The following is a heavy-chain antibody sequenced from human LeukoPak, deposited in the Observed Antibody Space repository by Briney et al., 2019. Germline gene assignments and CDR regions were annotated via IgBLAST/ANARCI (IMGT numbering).Heavy chain of an antibody. J-gene: IGHJ5*02. CDR2: ISSSSSYI. V-gene: IGHV3-21*01. CDR1: GFTFSSYS. CDR3: ARDLTYYDILTGYSDGWFDP. D-gene: IGHD3-9*01. Sequence: PGGSLRLSCAASGFTFSSYSMNWVRQAPGKGLEWVSSISSSSSYIYYADSVKGRFTISRDNAKNSLYLQMNSLRAEDTAVYYCARDLTYYDILTGYSDGWFDPWGQGTLVTVSS.